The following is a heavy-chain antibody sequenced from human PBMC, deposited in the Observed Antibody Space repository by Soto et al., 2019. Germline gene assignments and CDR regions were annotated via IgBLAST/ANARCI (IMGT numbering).Heavy chain of an antibody. CDR2: ISAYNGNT. CDR1: GYTFTNFG. J-gene: IGHJ4*02. CDR3: ARGGTPFDY. V-gene: IGHV1-18*01. D-gene: IGHD3-16*01. Sequence: QVQLVQSGAEVKKPGASVKVSCKASGYTFTNFGISWVRQAPGQGLEWMGWISAYNGNTNYAQNXQXXXTXXTAPSTSTAYREPRSLRSGDTAVYYCARGGTPFDYWGQGPLVTFSS.